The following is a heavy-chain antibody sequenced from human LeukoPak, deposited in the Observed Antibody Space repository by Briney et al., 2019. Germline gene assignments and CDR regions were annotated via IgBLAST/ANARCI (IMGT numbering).Heavy chain of an antibody. Sequence: ASVKVSCKASGYTFTNYDINWVRQAAGQGLEWMGWMNPNSGDTGYVENFQGRVTMTRDTSINTAYMESSSLRSEDTAVYYCTRSGFGGGVHFDYWGRGTPVTVSS. CDR3: TRSGFGGGVHFDY. V-gene: IGHV1-8*01. CDR2: MNPNSGDT. CDR1: GYTFTNYD. D-gene: IGHD3-16*01. J-gene: IGHJ4*02.